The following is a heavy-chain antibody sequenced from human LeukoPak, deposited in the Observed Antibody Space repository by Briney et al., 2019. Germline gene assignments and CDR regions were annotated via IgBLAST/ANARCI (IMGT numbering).Heavy chain of an antibody. V-gene: IGHV4-39*01. CDR2: IYYSGST. CDR3: ALRYFDRDY. CDR1: GGSISSSNYY. J-gene: IGHJ4*02. D-gene: IGHD3-9*01. Sequence: SETLSLTCTVSGGSISSSNYYWVWIRQPPGKGLEWVGSIYYSGSTYYNPSLKSRVTISVDTPKNQFSLKLSSVTAADTAVYYCALRYFDRDYWGQGTLVTVSS.